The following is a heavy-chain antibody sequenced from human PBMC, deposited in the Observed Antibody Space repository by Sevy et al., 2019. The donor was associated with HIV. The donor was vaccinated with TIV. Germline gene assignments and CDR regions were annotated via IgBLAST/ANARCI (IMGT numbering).Heavy chain of an antibody. CDR2: IKSEFDGGAI. J-gene: IGHJ6*02. CDR3: ITHPAYRGYDEEVINYYFYGMDV. Sequence: GGYLRLSCTASGFTFSSAWMSWVRQAPGKGLEWVGRIKSEFDGGAIDYAAPVKGRFTISREDSKNTVYLQMNSLKSEDTAVYYCITHPAYRGYDEEVINYYFYGMDVWGQGTTVTVSS. D-gene: IGHD5-12*01. V-gene: IGHV3-15*01. CDR1: GFTFSSAW.